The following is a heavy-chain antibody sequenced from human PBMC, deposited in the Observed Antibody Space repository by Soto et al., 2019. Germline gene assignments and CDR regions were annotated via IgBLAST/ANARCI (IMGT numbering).Heavy chain of an antibody. CDR2: ISSSSSDYT. J-gene: IGHJ4*02. V-gene: IGHV3-21*01. CDR1: GFSFSDYT. Sequence: GSLSLSFAASGFSFSDYTMNCVLQAPGKGLEWVSAISSSSSDYTFYADSVRGRFTISRDNAKKSLYLQMNSLRAEDTAVYYCSRFDYGDYFFDYWGQGTLVTVSS. CDR3: SRFDYGDYFFDY. D-gene: IGHD4-17*01.